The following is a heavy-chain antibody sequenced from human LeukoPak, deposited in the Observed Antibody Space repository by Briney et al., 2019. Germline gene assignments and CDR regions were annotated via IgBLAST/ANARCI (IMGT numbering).Heavy chain of an antibody. CDR1: GGSISSGDYY. CDR2: IYYSGST. D-gene: IGHD2-21*01. Sequence: SQTLSLTCTVSGGSISSGDYYWSWIRQPPGKGLEWIGYIYYSGSTYYNPSLKSRVTISVDTSKNQFSLKLSSVTAADTAVYYCARDQHQYYPDNHLWWFDPWGQGTLVTVSS. J-gene: IGHJ5*02. CDR3: ARDQHQYYPDNHLWWFDP. V-gene: IGHV4-30-4*01.